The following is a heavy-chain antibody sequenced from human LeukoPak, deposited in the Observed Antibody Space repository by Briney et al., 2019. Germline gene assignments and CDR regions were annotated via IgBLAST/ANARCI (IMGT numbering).Heavy chain of an antibody. CDR3: APHRDGSYPFDY. V-gene: IGHV3-33*01. CDR1: GFTFSSYG. J-gene: IGHJ4*02. CDR2: IWYDGSNK. Sequence: GGSLRLSCAASGFTFSSYGMHWVRQAPGKGLEWVAVIWYDGSNKYYADSVKGRFTISRDNSKNTLYLQMNSLRAEDTAVYYCAPHRDGSYPFDYWGQGTLVTVSS. D-gene: IGHD1-26*01.